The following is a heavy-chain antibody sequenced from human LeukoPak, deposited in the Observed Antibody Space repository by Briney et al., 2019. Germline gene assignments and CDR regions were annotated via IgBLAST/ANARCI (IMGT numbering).Heavy chain of an antibody. CDR2: VYHTGST. J-gene: IGHJ3*01. V-gene: IGHV4-4*02. CDR3: TRDITTRGAFDV. CDR1: GASISSDSISTSRS. Sequence: SETLSLTCTVSGASISSDSISTSRSWNWVRQPPGKGLEWIGEVYHTGSTNYFPSLKSRVTILVDKSKNQFSLKLSSVTAADTAIYYCTRDITTRGAFDVWGQGTVVTVSP. D-gene: IGHD4-11*01.